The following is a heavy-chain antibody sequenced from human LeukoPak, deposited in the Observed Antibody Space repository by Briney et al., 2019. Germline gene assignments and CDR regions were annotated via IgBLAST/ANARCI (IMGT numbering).Heavy chain of an antibody. Sequence: GGSLRLSCAASGFTFSSYGMHWVRQAPGKGLEWVAVISYDGSNKYYADSVKGRFTISRDNSKNTLYLQMNSLRAEDKAVYYCAKDRPLGDSYYDSSGYGPENWGQGTLVTVSS. D-gene: IGHD3-22*01. CDR3: AKDRPLGDSYYDSSGYGPEN. J-gene: IGHJ4*02. V-gene: IGHV3-30*18. CDR2: ISYDGSNK. CDR1: GFTFSSYG.